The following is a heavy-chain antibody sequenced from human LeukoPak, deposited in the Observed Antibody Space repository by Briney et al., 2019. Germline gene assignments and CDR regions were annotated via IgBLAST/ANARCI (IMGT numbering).Heavy chain of an antibody. CDR3: ARDRATAMFDY. Sequence: GGSLRLSCAASGFTFSSYGMYWVRQAPGKGLEWVAVTSYDGSNEYYADSVKGRFTISRDNAKNTLYLQMNSLRAEDTAVYYCARDRATAMFDYWAQGTLVTVSS. V-gene: IGHV3-33*08. CDR1: GFTFSSYG. J-gene: IGHJ4*02. CDR2: TSYDGSNE. D-gene: IGHD5-18*01.